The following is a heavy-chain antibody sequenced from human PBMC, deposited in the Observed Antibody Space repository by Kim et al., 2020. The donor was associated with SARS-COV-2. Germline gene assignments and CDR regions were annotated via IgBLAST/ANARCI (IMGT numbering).Heavy chain of an antibody. CDR2: INPSGGST. V-gene: IGHV1-46*01. D-gene: IGHD3-3*01. Sequence: ASVKVSCKASGYTFTSYYMHWVRQAPGQGLEWMGIINPSGGSTSYAQKFQGRVTMTRDTSTSTVYMELSSLRSEDTAVYYCARESITIFGVVTISMDVWGQGTTVTVSS. CDR3: ARESITIFGVVTISMDV. J-gene: IGHJ6*02. CDR1: GYTFTSYY.